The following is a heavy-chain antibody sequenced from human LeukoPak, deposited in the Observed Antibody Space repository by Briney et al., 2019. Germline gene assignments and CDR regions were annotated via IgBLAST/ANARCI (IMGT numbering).Heavy chain of an antibody. CDR2: ISYDGSNK. CDR3: AKNAEQWLVYHFDY. V-gene: IGHV3-30*18. D-gene: IGHD6-19*01. Sequence: GRSLRLSCAASGFTFSSYGMHWVRQAPGKGLEWVAVISYDGSNKYYADSVKGRFTISRDNSKNTLYLQMNSLRAEDTAVYYCAKNAEQWLVYHFDYWGQGTLVTVSS. J-gene: IGHJ4*02. CDR1: GFTFSSYG.